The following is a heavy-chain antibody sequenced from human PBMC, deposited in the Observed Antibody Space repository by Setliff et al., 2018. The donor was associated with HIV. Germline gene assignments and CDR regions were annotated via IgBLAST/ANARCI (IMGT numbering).Heavy chain of an antibody. V-gene: IGHV4-30-4*08. D-gene: IGHD3-10*01. CDR3: ARDQYGSERYYYYGMDV. Sequence: SETLSLTCTVSGGSISSGDYYWSWIRQPPGKGLEWIGYIYYSGSTYYNPSLKSRVTISVDTSKNQFSLKLSSVTAADTAVYYCARDQYGSERYYYYGMDVWGQGTTVTVLL. J-gene: IGHJ6*02. CDR2: IYYSGST. CDR1: GGSISSGDYY.